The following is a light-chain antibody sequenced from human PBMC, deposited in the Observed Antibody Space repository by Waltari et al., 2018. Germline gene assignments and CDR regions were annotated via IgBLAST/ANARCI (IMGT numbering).Light chain of an antibody. V-gene: IGKV4-1*01. J-gene: IGKJ1*01. CDR2: WAS. Sequence: DIVLTQSPDSLAVSLGERATIDCKSSQSLLSNSNNKNSLAWFQQRPGQPLKLLFSWASTRESGVPDRFSGSGSGTDVTLTISSLQAEDVAVYYCQQYFGSPPWTFGQGTKVEI. CDR3: QQYFGSPPWT. CDR1: QSLLSNSNNKNS.